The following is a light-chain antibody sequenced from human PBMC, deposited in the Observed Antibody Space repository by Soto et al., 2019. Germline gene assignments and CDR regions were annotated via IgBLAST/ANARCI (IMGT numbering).Light chain of an antibody. J-gene: IGKJ5*01. CDR2: GAS. CDR1: QSVGTY. CDR3: HQYNKWPPIT. Sequence: EIVLTQSPGTLSLSPGARAPLSCRASQSVGTYLAWYQQKPGQAPRLLIYGASSRATGIPDRFSGSGSGTDFTLTISRLEPEDFAVYYCHQYNKWPPITFGQGTRLEIK. V-gene: IGKV3-20*01.